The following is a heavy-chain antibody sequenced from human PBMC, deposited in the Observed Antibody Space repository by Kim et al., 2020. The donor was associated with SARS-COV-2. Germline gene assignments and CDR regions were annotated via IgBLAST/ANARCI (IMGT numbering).Heavy chain of an antibody. D-gene: IGHD6-13*01. J-gene: IGHJ6*02. V-gene: IGHV3-9*01. CDR1: GFTFDDYA. Sequence: GGSLRLSCAASGFTFDDYAMHWVRQAPGKGLEWVSGISWNSGSIGYADSVKGRFTISRDNAKNSLYLQMNSLRAEDTALYYCAKDIGIAGEYYYGMDVWGQGTTVTVSS. CDR3: AKDIGIAGEYYYGMDV. CDR2: ISWNSGSI.